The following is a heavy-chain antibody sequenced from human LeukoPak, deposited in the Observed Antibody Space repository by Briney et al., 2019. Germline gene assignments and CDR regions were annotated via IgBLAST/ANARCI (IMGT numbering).Heavy chain of an antibody. CDR1: GGSMSSYY. CDR2: IYYSGST. V-gene: IGHV4-59*08. J-gene: IGHJ4*02. D-gene: IGHD2-15*01. Sequence: SETLFLTCTVSGGSMSSYYWSWFRQPPGEGLEWIGYIYYSGSTNYNPSLKSRVTISVDTSKNQFSLKLSSVTAADTAVYYCARLGCSGGNCYDLYWGQGTLVTVSS. CDR3: ARLGCSGGNCYDLY.